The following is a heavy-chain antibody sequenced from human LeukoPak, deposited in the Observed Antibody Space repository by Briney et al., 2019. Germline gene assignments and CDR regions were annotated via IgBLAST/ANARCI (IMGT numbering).Heavy chain of an antibody. Sequence: ASVKVSCKASGYTFTSYGISWVRQAPGQGLEWMGWISAYNGNTNYVQKLQGRVTMTTDTSTSTAYMELRSLRSDDTAVYYCARDSSDYYGSGIIDCWGQGTLVTVSS. J-gene: IGHJ4*02. CDR2: ISAYNGNT. CDR3: ARDSSDYYGSGIIDC. V-gene: IGHV1-18*01. CDR1: GYTFTSYG. D-gene: IGHD3-10*01.